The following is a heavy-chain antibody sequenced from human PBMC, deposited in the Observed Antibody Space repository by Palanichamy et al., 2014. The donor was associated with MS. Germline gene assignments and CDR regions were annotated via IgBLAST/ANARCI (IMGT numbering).Heavy chain of an antibody. CDR3: ARTDKVPYYFDY. Sequence: QVQLQESGPGLVKPSETLSLTCTVSDGSITSYYWSWIRQPPGKGLEWIGHIYYRGSTNYNPSLKSRVTISVDTSKNQFSLKLSSVTAADTAVYYCARTDKVPYYFDYWGQGTLVTVSS. CDR2: IYYRGST. CDR1: DGSITSYY. J-gene: IGHJ4*02. D-gene: IGHD2-15*01. V-gene: IGHV4-59*01.